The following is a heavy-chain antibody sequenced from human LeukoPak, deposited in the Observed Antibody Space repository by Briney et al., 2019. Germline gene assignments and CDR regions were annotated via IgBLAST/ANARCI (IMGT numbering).Heavy chain of an antibody. CDR2: IYYSGST. CDR1: GFTFSDYF. V-gene: IGHV4-39*01. D-gene: IGHD5-18*01. CDR3: ARQIGYSYAYAVY. J-gene: IGHJ4*02. Sequence: ETGGSLRLSCAASGFTFSDYFMSWIRQPPGKGLEWIGSIYYSGSTYYNPSLKSRVTISVDTSKNQFSLKLNSVTAADTAVYYCARQIGYSYAYAVYWGQGTLVTVSS.